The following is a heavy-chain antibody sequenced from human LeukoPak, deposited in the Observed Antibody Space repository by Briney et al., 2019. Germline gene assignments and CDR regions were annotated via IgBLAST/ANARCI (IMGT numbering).Heavy chain of an antibody. V-gene: IGHV1-46*01. CDR3: ARDQGSADLDY. CDR1: GYTFTSYY. J-gene: IGHJ4*02. Sequence: ASVKVSCKASGYTFTSYYMHWVRQAPGQGLEWMGVINPSGGGTSYAQKFQGRVTMTRDTSTSTVYMELSSLRSEDTAVYYCARDQGSADLDYWGQGTLVTVSS. CDR2: INPSGGGT.